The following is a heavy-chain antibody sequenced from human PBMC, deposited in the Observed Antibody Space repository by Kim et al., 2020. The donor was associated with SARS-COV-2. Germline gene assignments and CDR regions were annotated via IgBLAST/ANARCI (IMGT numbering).Heavy chain of an antibody. CDR3: ARVTSPNSSGYYEWFWTIDY. D-gene: IGHD3-22*01. J-gene: IGHJ4*02. Sequence: ASVKVSCKASGYTFTSYGISWVRQAPGQGLEWMGWISAYNGNTNYAQKLQGRVTMTTDTSTSTAYMELRSLRSDDTAVYYCARVTSPNSSGYYEWFWTIDYWGQGTLVTVSS. CDR1: GYTFTSYG. V-gene: IGHV1-18*01. CDR2: ISAYNGNT.